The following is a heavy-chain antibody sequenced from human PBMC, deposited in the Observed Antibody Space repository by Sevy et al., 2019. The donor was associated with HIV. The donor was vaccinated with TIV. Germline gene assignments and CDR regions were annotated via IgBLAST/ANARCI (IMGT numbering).Heavy chain of an antibody. D-gene: IGHD3-10*01. Sequence: GGSLRLSCAASGFTFSSYSMNWVRQAPGKGLEWVSYISSSSSTIYYADSVKGRFTISRDNAKNSVYRQMNSLGDEETAVYYCARAGYYGSGSYSGWFDPWGQGTLVTVSS. CDR3: ARAGYYGSGSYSGWFDP. CDR1: GFTFSSYS. CDR2: ISSSSSTI. J-gene: IGHJ5*02. V-gene: IGHV3-48*02.